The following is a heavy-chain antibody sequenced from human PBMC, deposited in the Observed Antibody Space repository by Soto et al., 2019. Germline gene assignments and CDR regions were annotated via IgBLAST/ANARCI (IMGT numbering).Heavy chain of an antibody. D-gene: IGHD5-18*01. CDR2: LYSSGRA. Sequence: QVQLQESCPGLVKTSETLSLTCTVSGFSISPYYWTWIRQPAGKGLEWIGHLYSSGRATYNPSLKKRVTMSVFRDHFALTLKSVTAADTAVYYCARHFDVNTALDYYYFDLWGRGALVPVSS. CDR3: ARHFDVNTALDYYYFDL. V-gene: IGHV4-4*07. J-gene: IGHJ2*01. CDR1: GFSISPYY.